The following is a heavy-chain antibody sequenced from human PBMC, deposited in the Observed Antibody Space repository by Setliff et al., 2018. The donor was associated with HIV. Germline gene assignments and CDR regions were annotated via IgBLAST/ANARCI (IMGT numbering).Heavy chain of an antibody. J-gene: IGHJ4*02. CDR2: SSAYNGNT. D-gene: IGHD2-15*01. Sequence: ASVKVSCKASGYTFTSYGISWVRQAPGQGLEWMGWSSAYNGNTNYAQKLQGRVTMTTDTSTSTAYLEMRSLRSDDTAVYYCVRFSYCSGGSCYRGSFDYWGQGTLVTVSS. CDR3: VRFSYCSGGSCYRGSFDY. V-gene: IGHV1-18*01. CDR1: GYTFTSYG.